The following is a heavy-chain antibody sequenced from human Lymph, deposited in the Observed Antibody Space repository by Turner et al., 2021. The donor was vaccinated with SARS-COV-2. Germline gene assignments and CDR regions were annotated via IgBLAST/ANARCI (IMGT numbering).Heavy chain of an antibody. CDR1: GITVSSNY. V-gene: IGHV3-53*04. J-gene: IGHJ6*02. Sequence: EVQLVESGGGLVQPGGSLILSCAASGITVSSNYMSWVRQAPGKVLEWVSVIDSGSTTYYADSVKGRFTISRHNSKNTLYLQMNSLRAEDTAVYYCARDLDTAGGMDVWGQGTTVTVSS. CDR3: ARDLDTAGGMDV. D-gene: IGHD5-18*01. CDR2: IDSGSTT.